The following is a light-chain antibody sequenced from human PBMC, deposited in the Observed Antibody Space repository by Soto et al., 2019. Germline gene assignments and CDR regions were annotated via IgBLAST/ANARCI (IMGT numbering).Light chain of an antibody. CDR1: QSISSY. CDR2: AAS. CDR3: QQYITYST. V-gene: IGKV1-39*01. J-gene: IGKJ5*01. Sequence: DIQMTQSPSSLSASVGDRVTITCRASQSISSYLNWYQQKPGKAPKLLIYAASSLQSGVPSRFSGSGSGTEFTLTISSLQPDDFATYYCQQYITYSTFGQGTDWRI.